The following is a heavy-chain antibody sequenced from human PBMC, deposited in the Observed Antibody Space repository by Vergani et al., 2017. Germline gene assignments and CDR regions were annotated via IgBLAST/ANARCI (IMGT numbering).Heavy chain of an antibody. V-gene: IGHV4-39*01. CDR1: GGSISSSSYY. J-gene: IGHJ4*02. CDR2: IYYSGST. D-gene: IGHD3-16*02. CDR3: ARHHYAFGGVIPDY. Sequence: QLQLQESGPGLVKPSETLSLTCTVSGGSISSSSYYWGWIRQPPGKGLEGIGSIYYSGSTYYNPSLKSRVTISVDTSKNQFSLKLSSVTAADTAVYYCARHHYAFGGVIPDYWGQGTLVTVSS.